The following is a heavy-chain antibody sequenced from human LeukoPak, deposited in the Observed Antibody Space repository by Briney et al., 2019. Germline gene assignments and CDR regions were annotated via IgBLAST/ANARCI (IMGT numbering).Heavy chain of an antibody. V-gene: IGHV3-48*02. J-gene: IGHJ4*02. CDR1: GFTFSSYS. D-gene: IGHD3-10*01. Sequence: GGSLRLSCAASGFTFSSYSMNWVRQAPGKGLEWVSYISSSSSTIYYADPVKGRFTISRDNAKNSLYLQMNSLRDEDTAVYYCARATNYASGLMHHFDYWGQGTLVTVSS. CDR2: ISSSSSTI. CDR3: ARATNYASGLMHHFDY.